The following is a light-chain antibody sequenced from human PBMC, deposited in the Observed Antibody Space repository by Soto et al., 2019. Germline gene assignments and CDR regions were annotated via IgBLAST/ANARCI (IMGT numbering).Light chain of an antibody. V-gene: IGKV3-11*01. J-gene: IGKJ2*01. Sequence: EIVLTQSAATLSLSPGERATLSCRASQSVTNYVAWYQQKPGQAPRLLIYDASNRATGIPARFSGSGSGTDFTLTISSLEPEDFGVYYCQQRDDLYTFGQGTKLDIK. CDR3: QQRDDLYT. CDR1: QSVTNY. CDR2: DAS.